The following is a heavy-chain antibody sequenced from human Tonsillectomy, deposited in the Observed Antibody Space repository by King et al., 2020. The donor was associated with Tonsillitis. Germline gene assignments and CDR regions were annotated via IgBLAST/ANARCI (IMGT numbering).Heavy chain of an antibody. D-gene: IGHD2-21*02. J-gene: IGHJ6*02. CDR1: GYTFTSYG. V-gene: IGHV1-18*04. CDR2: ISAYNGNT. CDR3: ARGVVVTATPPFFYYYYGMDV. Sequence: QLVQSGAEVKKPGASVKVCCKASGYTFTSYGISWVRQAPGQGLEWMGWISAYNGNTNYAQKLQGRVTMTTDTSTSTAYMELRSLRSDDTAVYYCARGVVVTATPPFFYYYYGMDVWGQGTTVTVSS.